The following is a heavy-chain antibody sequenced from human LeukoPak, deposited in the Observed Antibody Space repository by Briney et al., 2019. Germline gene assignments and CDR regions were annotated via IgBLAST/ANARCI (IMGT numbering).Heavy chain of an antibody. CDR3: ARAKYYYDSSGYYYY. J-gene: IGHJ4*02. CDR2: IKQDGSEK. CDR1: GFTFSSYW. V-gene: IGHV3-7*01. Sequence: PGGSLRLSCAASGFTFSSYWMSWVRQAPGKGLEWVANIKQDGSEKYYEDSVKGRFTISRDNAKNSLYLQMNSLRAEDTAVYYCARAKYYYDSSGYYYYWGQGTLVTVSS. D-gene: IGHD3-22*01.